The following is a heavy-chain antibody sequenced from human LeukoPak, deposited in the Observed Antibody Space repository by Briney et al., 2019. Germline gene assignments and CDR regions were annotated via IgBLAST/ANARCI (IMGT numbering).Heavy chain of an antibody. D-gene: IGHD3-10*01. Sequence: PSETLSLTCTVSGGSISSYYWSWIRQPAGKGLEWIGRIYYSGSTYYNPSLKSRVTISVDTSKNQFSLKLSSVTAADTAVYYCARRSITMVRGAFDIWGQGTMVTVSS. J-gene: IGHJ3*02. CDR1: GGSISSYY. V-gene: IGHV4-59*05. CDR2: IYYSGST. CDR3: ARRSITMVRGAFDI.